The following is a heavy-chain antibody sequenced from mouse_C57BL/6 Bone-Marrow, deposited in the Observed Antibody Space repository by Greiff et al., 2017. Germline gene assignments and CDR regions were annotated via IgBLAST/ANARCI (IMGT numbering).Heavy chain of an antibody. J-gene: IGHJ1*03. V-gene: IGHV1-62-2*01. CDR3: ARHEGYYFGSSYWYFDV. D-gene: IGHD1-1*01. CDR2: FYPGSGSI. Sequence: QVQLQQSGAELVKPGASVKLSCKASGYTFTAYTIHWVKQRSGQGLEWIGWFYPGSGSIKYNEKFKDKATLTADKSSSTVYMALSNLTSEDSAVYFCARHEGYYFGSSYWYFDVWGTGTTVTVSS. CDR1: GYTFTAYT.